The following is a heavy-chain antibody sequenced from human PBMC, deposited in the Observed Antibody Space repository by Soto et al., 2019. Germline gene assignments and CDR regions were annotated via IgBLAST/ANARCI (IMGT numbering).Heavy chain of an antibody. V-gene: IGHV4-34*01. Sequence: SETLSLTCAVYGGSFSGYYWSWIRQPPGKGLEWIGEINHSGSTNYNPSLKSRVTISVDTSKNQFSLKLSSVTAADTAVYYCARGIIHRGLSGCMDVWGQGTTVTVSS. CDR2: INHSGST. D-gene: IGHD3-3*01. CDR1: GGSFSGYY. J-gene: IGHJ6*02. CDR3: ARGIIHRGLSGCMDV.